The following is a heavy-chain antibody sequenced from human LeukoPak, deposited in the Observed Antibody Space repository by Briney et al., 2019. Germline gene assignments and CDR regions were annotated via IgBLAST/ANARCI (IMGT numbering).Heavy chain of an antibody. J-gene: IGHJ4*02. D-gene: IGHD3-10*01. V-gene: IGHV3-23*01. Sequence: GGSLRLSCAASGFTFSGYAMSWVRQAPGKGLEWVSAISGSGGSTYYADSVKGRFTISRDNSKNTLYLQMNSLRAEDTAVYYCAKDPMVRGVRVPGISFDYWGQGTLVTVSS. CDR2: ISGSGGST. CDR1: GFTFSGYA. CDR3: AKDPMVRGVRVPGISFDY.